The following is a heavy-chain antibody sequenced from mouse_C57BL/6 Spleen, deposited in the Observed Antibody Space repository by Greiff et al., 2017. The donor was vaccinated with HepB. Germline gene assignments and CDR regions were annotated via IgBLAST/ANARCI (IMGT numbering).Heavy chain of an antibody. CDR2: INPGSGGT. CDR1: GYAFTNYL. Sequence: VKLQESGAELVRPGTSVKVSCKASGYAFTNYLIEWVKQRPGQGLEWIGVINPGSGGTNYNEKFKGKATLTADKSSSTAYMQLSSLTSEDSAVYFWARSGSSYFDYWGQGTTLTVSS. V-gene: IGHV1-54*01. J-gene: IGHJ2*01. D-gene: IGHD1-1*01. CDR3: ARSGSSYFDY.